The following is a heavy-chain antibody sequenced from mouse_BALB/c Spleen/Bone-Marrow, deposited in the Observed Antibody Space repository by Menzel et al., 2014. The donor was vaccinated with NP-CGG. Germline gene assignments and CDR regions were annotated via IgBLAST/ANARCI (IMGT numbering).Heavy chain of an antibody. D-gene: IGHD1-1*01. CDR3: ACYYCGSSPFAY. V-gene: IGHV14-3*02. CDR2: IDPANGNI. Sequence: VQLQQSGAELVKPGASVKLSCTVSGFNIKDTYMHWVKQRPEQGLEWIGRIDPANGNIKYDPKSQGKPTITADTSPNTDCLQLSSLTSEDSAVYYCACYYCGSSPFAYWGQGTLVTGSA. J-gene: IGHJ3*01. CDR1: GFNIKDTY.